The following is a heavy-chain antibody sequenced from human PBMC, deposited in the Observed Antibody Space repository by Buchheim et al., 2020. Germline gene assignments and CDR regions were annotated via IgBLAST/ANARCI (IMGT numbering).Heavy chain of an antibody. CDR1: GGSISSYY. D-gene: IGHD2-8*01. Sequence: QVQLQESGPGLVKPSETLSLTCTVSGGSISSYYWSWIRQPPGKGLEWIGYIYYSGSTNYNPSLKSRVTISVDTSKNQFSLKLSSVTAADTAVYYCATVSLNHYFDYWGQGTL. CDR2: IYYSGST. CDR3: ATVSLNHYFDY. V-gene: IGHV4-59*08. J-gene: IGHJ4*02.